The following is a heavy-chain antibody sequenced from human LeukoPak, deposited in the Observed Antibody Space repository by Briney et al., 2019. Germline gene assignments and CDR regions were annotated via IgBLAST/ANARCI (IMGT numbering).Heavy chain of an antibody. CDR1: GGSISSYY. V-gene: IGHV4-4*07. J-gene: IGHJ6*02. CDR2: IYTSGST. Sequence: SETLSLTCTVSGGSISSYYWSWIRQPAGKGLEWIGRIYTSGSTDYNPSLKGRVTMSVDTSKNQFSPKLSSVTAADTAVYYCARDQSLGYCSGGSCPDPYYYYGMDVWGQGTTVTVSS. D-gene: IGHD2-15*01. CDR3: ARDQSLGYCSGGSCPDPYYYYGMDV.